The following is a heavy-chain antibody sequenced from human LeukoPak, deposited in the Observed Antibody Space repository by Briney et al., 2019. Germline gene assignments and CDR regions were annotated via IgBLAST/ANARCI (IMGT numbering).Heavy chain of an antibody. CDR3: ARVYCSSTSCYVPRYYYYYMDV. Sequence: SETLSLTCTVSGGSISSYYWSWIRQPPGKGLEWIGYIYYSGSTNYNPSLKSRVTISVDTSKNQFSLKLSSVAAADTAVYYCARVYCSSTSCYVPRYYYYYMDVWGKGTTVTVSS. J-gene: IGHJ6*03. CDR1: GGSISSYY. CDR2: IYYSGST. V-gene: IGHV4-59*01. D-gene: IGHD2-2*01.